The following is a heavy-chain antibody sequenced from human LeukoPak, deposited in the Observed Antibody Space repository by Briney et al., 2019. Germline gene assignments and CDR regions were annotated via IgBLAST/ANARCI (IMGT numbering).Heavy chain of an antibody. Sequence: SVKVSCKASGGTFSSYAISWVRQAPGQGLEWMGGIIPILGTANYAQKFQGRVTITADESTSTAYMELSSLRSEDTAVYYCARDGYSSGWYDYWGQGTLVTVSS. CDR1: GGTFSSYA. V-gene: IGHV1-69*13. D-gene: IGHD6-19*01. J-gene: IGHJ4*02. CDR2: IIPILGTA. CDR3: ARDGYSSGWYDY.